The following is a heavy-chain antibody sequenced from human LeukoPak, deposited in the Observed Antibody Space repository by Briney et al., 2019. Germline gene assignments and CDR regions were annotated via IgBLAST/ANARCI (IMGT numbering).Heavy chain of an antibody. CDR3: SRATVPRYFDWLSDPDYYYYMDV. CDR1: GFTFSSYG. J-gene: IGHJ6*03. Sequence: PGGSLRLSCVGSGFTFSSYGMGWVRQAPGKGLEWVSGISGTGGFTYEADAVKGRFNISRDNAKNTLYLQMNSLRAEDTAVYYCSRATVPRYFDWLSDPDYYYYMDVWGKGTTVTISS. CDR2: ISGTGGFT. D-gene: IGHD3-9*01. V-gene: IGHV3-23*01.